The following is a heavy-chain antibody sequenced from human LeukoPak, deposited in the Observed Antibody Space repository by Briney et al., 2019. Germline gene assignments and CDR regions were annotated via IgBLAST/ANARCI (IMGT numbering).Heavy chain of an antibody. CDR3: ARDYYDSSGFDP. CDR1: GAFISNYY. D-gene: IGHD3-22*01. CDR2: IYYSGST. V-gene: IGHV4-59*01. Sequence: SETLSLTCTVSGAFISNYYWSWIRQSPGKGLEWIGHIYYSGSTNYNPSLKSRVTISVDTSKNQFSLKLSSVTAADTAVYYCARDYYDSSGFDPWGQGTLVTVSS. J-gene: IGHJ5*02.